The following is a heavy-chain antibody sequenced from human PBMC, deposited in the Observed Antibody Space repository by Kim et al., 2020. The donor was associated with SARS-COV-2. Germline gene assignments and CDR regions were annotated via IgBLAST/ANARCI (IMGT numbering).Heavy chain of an antibody. CDR2: IYTSGST. J-gene: IGHJ5*02. CDR3: ARGTNWNDVYFDP. D-gene: IGHD1-1*01. Sequence: SETLSLTCTVSGGSISSGSYFWSWIRQPAGKGLEWIGRIYTSGSTNYNPSLKSPVTISLDTSKNQFSLKLTSVTAADTAVYYCARGTNWNDVYFDPWGQGTLVTVSS. CDR1: GGSISSGSYF. V-gene: IGHV4-61*02.